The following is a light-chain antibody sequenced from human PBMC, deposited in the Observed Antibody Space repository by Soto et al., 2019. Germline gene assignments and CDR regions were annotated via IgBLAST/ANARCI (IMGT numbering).Light chain of an antibody. CDR3: HQTYSPPET. CDR2: EAS. CDR1: QSIDSH. V-gene: IGKV1-39*01. Sequence: DIRMTQSPSSLSAYVGYRVNITFRSSQSIDSHLNWYQHHPGKAPTALIYEASNVQSGVPSRFSGSGSGTDFTLTISGLQTDDSATYYCHQTYSPPETFGKGTKVDIK. J-gene: IGKJ1*01.